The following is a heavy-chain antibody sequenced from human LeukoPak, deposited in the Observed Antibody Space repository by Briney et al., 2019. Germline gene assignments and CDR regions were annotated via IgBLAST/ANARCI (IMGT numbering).Heavy chain of an antibody. CDR3: ARGFSGWTRYDY. D-gene: IGHD6-19*01. V-gene: IGHV4-31*03. Sequence: SQTLSLTCTVSGGSISSGGYYWSWIRQHPGKGLEWIGYIYYSGSTYYNPSLKSRLTISVDTSKNQFSLKLSSVTAADTAVYYCARGFSGWTRYDYWGQGTLVTVSS. CDR2: IYYSGST. J-gene: IGHJ4*02. CDR1: GGSISSGGYY.